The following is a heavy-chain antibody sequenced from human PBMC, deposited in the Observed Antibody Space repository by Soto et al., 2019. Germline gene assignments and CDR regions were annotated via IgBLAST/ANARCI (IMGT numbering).Heavy chain of an antibody. J-gene: IGHJ4*02. CDR3: ARDSPYELPYGSGSYYGNFDY. D-gene: IGHD3-10*01. V-gene: IGHV3-33*01. Sequence: GGSLRLSCAASGFTFSSYGMHWVRQAPGKGLEWVAVIWYDGSNKYYADSVKGRFTISRDNSKNTLYLQMNSLRAEDTAVYYCARDSPYELPYGSGSYYGNFDYWGQGTLVTVSS. CDR2: IWYDGSNK. CDR1: GFTFSSYG.